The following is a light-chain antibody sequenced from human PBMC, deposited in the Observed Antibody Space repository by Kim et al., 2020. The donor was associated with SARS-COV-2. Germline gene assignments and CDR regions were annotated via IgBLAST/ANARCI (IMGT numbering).Light chain of an antibody. Sequence: EIVMTQSPATLSVSPGERATLSCRASQSVRSKLAWYQHKPGQAPRLLIYDASTRATGIPARFSGSGSGTEFALTINSLQSEDFAVYFCQQYNDWRAFGQGTKVDIK. CDR2: DAS. V-gene: IGKV3-15*01. CDR3: QQYNDWRA. J-gene: IGKJ1*01. CDR1: QSVRSK.